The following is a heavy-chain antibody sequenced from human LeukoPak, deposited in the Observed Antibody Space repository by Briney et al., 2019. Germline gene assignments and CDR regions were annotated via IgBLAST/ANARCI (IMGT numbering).Heavy chain of an antibody. Sequence: KPSETLSLTCAVYGGSFSGYYWSWIRQPPGKGLEWIGEINHSGSTYYNPSLKSRVTISVDTSKNQFSLKLSSVTAADTAVYYCARDSGSYSDAFDIWGQGTMVTVSS. J-gene: IGHJ3*02. CDR3: ARDSGSYSDAFDI. CDR1: GGSFSGYY. V-gene: IGHV4-34*09. CDR2: INHSGST. D-gene: IGHD1-26*01.